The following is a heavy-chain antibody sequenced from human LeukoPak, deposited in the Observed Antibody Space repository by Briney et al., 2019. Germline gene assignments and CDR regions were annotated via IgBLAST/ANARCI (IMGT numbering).Heavy chain of an antibody. CDR1: GFTFSSYS. CDR2: ISSSSSTI. V-gene: IGHV3-48*01. D-gene: IGHD1-14*01. J-gene: IGHJ6*03. CDR3: AVARTYYYYYMDV. Sequence: TGGSLRLSCAASGFTFSSYSMNWVRQAPGKGLEWVSYISSSSSTIYYADSVKGRFTISRDNAKNSLYLQMNSLRAEDTAVYYCAVARTYYYYYMDVWGEGTTVTVSS.